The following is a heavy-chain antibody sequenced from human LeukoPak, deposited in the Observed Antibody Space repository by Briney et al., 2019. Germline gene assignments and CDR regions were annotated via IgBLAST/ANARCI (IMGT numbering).Heavy chain of an antibody. CDR3: ARDSKGAPSAFDI. CDR2: ISSSSYI. V-gene: IGHV3-21*01. CDR1: GFTFSSYS. J-gene: IGHJ3*02. Sequence: PGGSLRLSCAASGFTFSSYSMNWVRQAPGKGLEWVSSISSSSYIYYADSVKGRFTISRDNAKNSLYLQMNSLRAEDTAVYYCARDSKGAPSAFDIWGQGTMVTVSS. D-gene: IGHD1-26*01.